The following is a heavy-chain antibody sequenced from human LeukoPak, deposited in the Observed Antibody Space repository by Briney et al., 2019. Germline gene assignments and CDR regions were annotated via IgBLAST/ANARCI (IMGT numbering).Heavy chain of an antibody. V-gene: IGHV3-69-1*01. CDR3: AREGGGYDY. CDR2: IGSDNKP. CDR1: GFXFSAYA. D-gene: IGHD5-12*01. J-gene: IGHJ4*02. Sequence: GGPLRLSCEASGFXFSAYAITWVRQAPGKGLERVSPIGSDNKPHYSESVKGRFAVSRDNSKNSLYLQMNSLRAEDTAVYYCAREGGGYDYWGQGTLVTVSS.